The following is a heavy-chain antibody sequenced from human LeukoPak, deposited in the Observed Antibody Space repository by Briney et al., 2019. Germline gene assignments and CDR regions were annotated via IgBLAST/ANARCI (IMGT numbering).Heavy chain of an antibody. Sequence: ASVKSSCKASGGTFSSYAISWVRQAPGQGLEWMGGIIPIFGTANYAQKFQGRVTITTDESTSTAYVELISLRSEDTAVYYCAMTTVTNWFDPWGQGTLVTVSS. V-gene: IGHV1-69*05. J-gene: IGHJ5*02. D-gene: IGHD4-17*01. CDR2: IIPIFGTA. CDR3: AMTTVTNWFDP. CDR1: GGTFSSYA.